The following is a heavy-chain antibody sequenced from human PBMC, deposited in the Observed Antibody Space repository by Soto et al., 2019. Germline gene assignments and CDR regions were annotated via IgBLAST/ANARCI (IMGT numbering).Heavy chain of an antibody. CDR3: ARGAGKPYYYYYYMDV. V-gene: IGHV1-8*01. J-gene: IGHJ6*03. CDR2: MNPNSGNT. CDR1: GYTFTSYD. D-gene: IGHD6-13*01. Sequence: EASVKVSCKASGYTFTSYDINWVRQATGQGLEWMGWMNPNSGNTGYAQKFQGRVTMTRNTSISTAYMELSSLRSEDTAVYYCARGAGKPYYYYYYMDVWGKGTTVTVSS.